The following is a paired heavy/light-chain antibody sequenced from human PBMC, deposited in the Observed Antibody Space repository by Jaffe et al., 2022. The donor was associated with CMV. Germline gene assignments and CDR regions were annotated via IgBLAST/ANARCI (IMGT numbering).Light chain of an antibody. CDR3: QQSYSTRT. Sequence: DIQMTQSPSSLSASVGDRVTITCRASQSISSYLNWYQQKPGKAPKLLIYAASSLQSGVPSRFSGSGSGTDFTLTISSLQPEDFATYYCQQSYSTRTFGQGTKVEIK. CDR2: AAS. V-gene: IGKV1-39*01. CDR1: QSISSY. J-gene: IGKJ1*01.
Heavy chain of an antibody. V-gene: IGHV1-69*09. CDR2: IIPILGIA. Sequence: QVQLVQSGAEVKKPGSSVKVSCKASGGTFSSYAISWVRQAPGQGLEWMGRIIPILGIANYAQKFQGRVTITADKSTSTAYMELSSLRSEDTAVYYCARENDYYDSSGYYPRGRNQDQDYWGQGTLVTVSS. CDR1: GGTFSSYA. J-gene: IGHJ4*02. CDR3: ARENDYYDSSGYYPRGRNQDQDY. D-gene: IGHD3-22*01.